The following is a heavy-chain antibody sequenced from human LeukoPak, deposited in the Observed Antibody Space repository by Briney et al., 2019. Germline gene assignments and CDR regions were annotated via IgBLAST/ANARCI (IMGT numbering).Heavy chain of an antibody. Sequence: SETLSLTCAVSGGSINSHYWGWIRQPPGKGLQWIGDIYYTGKNNYNPSLKSRVTIPLDTSKDHLSLNLTSVLAADTAIYYCVRRDTGWNYFDYWGQGILVTVSS. CDR2: IYYTGKN. J-gene: IGHJ4*02. CDR1: GGSINSHY. V-gene: IGHV4-59*08. D-gene: IGHD6-19*01. CDR3: VRRDTGWNYFDY.